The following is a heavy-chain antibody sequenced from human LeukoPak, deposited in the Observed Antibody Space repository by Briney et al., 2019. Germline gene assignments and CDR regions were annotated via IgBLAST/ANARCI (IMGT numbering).Heavy chain of an antibody. J-gene: IGHJ4*02. CDR1: GGSISSNY. CDR2: IYHSGNT. V-gene: IGHV4-59*01. CDR3: ARNFGY. Sequence: PSETRSLTCTVSGGSISSNYWSWIRQPPGKGLEWIGDIYHSGNTNYNPSLKSRVTISVDTSKNQFSLKLSSVTAADTAVYYCARNFGYWGQGTLVTVSS.